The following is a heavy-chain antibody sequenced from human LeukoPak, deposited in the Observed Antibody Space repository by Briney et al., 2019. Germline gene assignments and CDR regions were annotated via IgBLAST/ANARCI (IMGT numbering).Heavy chain of an antibody. CDR3: ARALEDYDILTGYDY. V-gene: IGHV1-18*01. Sequence: ASVKVSCKASGYTFTSYGISWVRQAPGQGLEWIGWISAYNGNTNYAQKLQGRVTMTTDTSTSTAYMELRSLRSDDTAVYYCARALEDYDILTGYDYWGQGTLVTVSS. CDR2: ISAYNGNT. D-gene: IGHD3-9*01. CDR1: GYTFTSYG. J-gene: IGHJ4*02.